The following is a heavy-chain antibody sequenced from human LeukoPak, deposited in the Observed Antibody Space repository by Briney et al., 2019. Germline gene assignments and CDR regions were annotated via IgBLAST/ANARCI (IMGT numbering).Heavy chain of an antibody. CDR3: AFATVENYYDSSGKIRPPDY. V-gene: IGHV3-53*01. CDR1: GFTFSSYW. D-gene: IGHD3-22*01. J-gene: IGHJ4*02. Sequence: GGSLRLSCAASGFTFSSYWMSWVRQAPGKGLEWVSVIYSGGSTYYADSVKGRFTISRDNSKNTLYLQMNSLRAEDTAVYYCAFATVENYYDSSGKIRPPDYWGQGTLVTVSS. CDR2: IYSGGST.